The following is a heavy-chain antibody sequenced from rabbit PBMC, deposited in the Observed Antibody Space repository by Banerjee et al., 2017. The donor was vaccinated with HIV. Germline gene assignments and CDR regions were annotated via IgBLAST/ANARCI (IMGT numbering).Heavy chain of an antibody. Sequence: QEQLVESGGGLVQPGGSLKLSCKASGFDFSSYGVSWVRQAPGKGLEWIGYIDPVFGSTYYASWVNGRFTISSHNAQNTLYLQLNSLTAADTATYFCVRLGFNLWGQGTLVTVS. CDR2: IDPVFGST. CDR1: GFDFSSYG. V-gene: IGHV1S47*01. J-gene: IGHJ4*01. CDR3: VRLGFNL.